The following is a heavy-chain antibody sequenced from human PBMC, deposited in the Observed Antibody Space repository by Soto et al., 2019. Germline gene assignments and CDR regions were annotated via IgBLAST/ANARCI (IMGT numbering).Heavy chain of an antibody. CDR3: AKVVFDYGDSYSFHY. CDR1: GFTFDDYA. Sequence: EVQLVESGGGLVQPGRSLRLSCAASGFTFDDYAMHWVRQAPGKGLEWVSGISWNSGSIGYADSVKGRFTISRDNAKNSLYLQMNSLRAEDTALYYCAKVVFDYGDSYSFHYWRQGTLVTVSS. CDR2: ISWNSGSI. D-gene: IGHD4-17*01. J-gene: IGHJ4*02. V-gene: IGHV3-9*01.